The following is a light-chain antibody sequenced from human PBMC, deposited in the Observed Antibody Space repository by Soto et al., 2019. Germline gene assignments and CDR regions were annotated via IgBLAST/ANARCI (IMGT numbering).Light chain of an antibody. CDR1: QSVNSRY. CDR3: QHYSSSRT. V-gene: IGKV3-20*01. Sequence: EIVLTQSPGTLSLSPGERATLSCRASQSVNSRYLAWYQQKPGQAPRLLIYAASSRATGIPDRFSGSGSGTDFTLTISRLEPEDFAVYYCQHYSSSRTFGQGTKVEIK. CDR2: AAS. J-gene: IGKJ1*01.